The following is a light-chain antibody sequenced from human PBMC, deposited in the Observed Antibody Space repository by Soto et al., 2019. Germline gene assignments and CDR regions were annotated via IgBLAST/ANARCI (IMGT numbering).Light chain of an antibody. CDR3: QQYAGSLYT. CDR1: QSIYTK. CDR2: DAS. V-gene: IGKV3-20*01. J-gene: IGKJ2*01. Sequence: ESVLTQSPGTLSLSPGEGATLCCRASQSIYTKLAWYQKKSGQAPRLLIYDASTRAYGIPDRFSGSGSGTDFSLTISRLEPEDFAVYYCQQYAGSLYTFAQGTKVDIK.